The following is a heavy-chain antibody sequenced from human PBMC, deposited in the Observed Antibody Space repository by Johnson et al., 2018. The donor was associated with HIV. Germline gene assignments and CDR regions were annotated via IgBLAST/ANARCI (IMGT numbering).Heavy chain of an antibody. CDR3: TTGWYSGYDLPNAFDI. Sequence: VQLVESGGGLVQPGWSLRLSCAASGFTFSSYDMHWVRQATGKGLEWVSAIGTAGDTYFADSVKGRFTISRDISKNTLYLQMNSLKTEDTAVYYCTTGWYSGYDLPNAFDIWGQGTMVTVSS. J-gene: IGHJ3*02. D-gene: IGHD5-12*01. CDR2: IGTAGDT. CDR1: GFTFSSYD. V-gene: IGHV3-13*01.